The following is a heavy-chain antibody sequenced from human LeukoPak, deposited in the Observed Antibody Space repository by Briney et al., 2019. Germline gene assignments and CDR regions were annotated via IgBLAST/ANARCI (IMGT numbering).Heavy chain of an antibody. Sequence: PSETLSLTCSVSGGPLCSGDYFWSWIRKPPGKGLEWFGYIYYSGSTYYNPSLKSRVTISVDTSKNQFSLKLSSVTAADTAVYYCARRDDSSGNFDYWVQGTLVTVSS. CDR2: IYYSGST. J-gene: IGHJ4*02. V-gene: IGHV4-30-4*08. CDR3: ARRDDSSGNFDY. D-gene: IGHD3-22*01. CDR1: GGPLCSGDYF.